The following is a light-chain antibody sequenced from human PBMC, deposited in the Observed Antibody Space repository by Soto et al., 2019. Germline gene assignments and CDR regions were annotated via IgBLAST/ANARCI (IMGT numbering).Light chain of an antibody. J-gene: IGLJ2*01. Sequence: QSVLTQPPSVSGAPGQRVTISCTGSSSNIGAGYDVHWYQQLPGTAPKLLIYGNSNRPSGVPDRFSGSKSGTSASLAITGLQAEDEADYYCQSYDSSMSVVGFGGGTKWSVL. CDR3: QSYDSSMSVVG. CDR1: SSNIGAGYD. CDR2: GNS. V-gene: IGLV1-40*01.